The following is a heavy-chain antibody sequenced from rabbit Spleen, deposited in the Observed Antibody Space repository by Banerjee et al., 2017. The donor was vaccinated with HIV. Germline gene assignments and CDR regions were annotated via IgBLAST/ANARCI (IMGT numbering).Heavy chain of an antibody. J-gene: IGHJ4*01. V-gene: IGHV1S40*01. D-gene: IGHD1-1*01. Sequence: QSLEESGGDLVKPGASLTLTCTASGFDLSSYYYMCWVRQAPGKGLEWIACIYIGDGSTYYANWVNGRFTISKTSSPTVDLKMTSLTAADTATYFCARGDSGTCSGYAFNLWGPGTLVTVS. CDR3: ARGDSGTCSGYAFNL. CDR1: GFDLSSYYY. CDR2: IYIGDGST.